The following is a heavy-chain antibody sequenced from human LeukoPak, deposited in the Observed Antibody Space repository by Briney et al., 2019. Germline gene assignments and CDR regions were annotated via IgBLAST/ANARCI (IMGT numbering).Heavy chain of an antibody. CDR2: IYTSGST. J-gene: IGHJ4*02. CDR3: ATAFNWNNIQFDY. D-gene: IGHD1-20*01. CDR1: GGSISSYY. Sequence: SETLSLTCTVSGGSISSYYWRWLGQPAGKGLEWIGRIYTSGSTNYNPSLRSRVTISVDTSKNQFSLKLSSVTAADTAVYYCATAFNWNNIQFDYWGQGTLVTVSS. V-gene: IGHV4-4*07.